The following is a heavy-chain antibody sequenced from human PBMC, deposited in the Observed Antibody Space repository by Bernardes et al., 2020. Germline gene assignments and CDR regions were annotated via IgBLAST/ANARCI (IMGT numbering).Heavy chain of an antibody. J-gene: IGHJ5*02. CDR2: IYYSGST. V-gene: IGHV4-59*01. CDR1: GGSISSYY. CDR3: ARNYDFWRGITGWFDP. D-gene: IGHD3-3*01. Sequence: SETLSLTCTVSGGSISSYYWSWIRQPPGKGLEWIGYIYYSGSTNYSPSLKSRVTISVDTSKNQFSLKLSSVTAADTAVYYCARNYDFWRGITGWFDPWGQGTLVTVSS.